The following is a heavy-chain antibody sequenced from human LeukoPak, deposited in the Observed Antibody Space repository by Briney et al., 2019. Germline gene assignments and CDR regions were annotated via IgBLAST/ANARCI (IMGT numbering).Heavy chain of an antibody. Sequence: PSETLSLTCAVYGGSFSGYYWSWIRQPLGKGLEWIGEINHSGSTNYNPSLKSRVTISVDTSKNQFSLKLSSVTAADTAVYYCAREWGPRFWSGPNWFDPWGQGTLVTVSS. CDR1: GGSFSGYY. V-gene: IGHV4-34*01. CDR3: AREWGPRFWSGPNWFDP. J-gene: IGHJ5*02. CDR2: INHSGST. D-gene: IGHD3-3*01.